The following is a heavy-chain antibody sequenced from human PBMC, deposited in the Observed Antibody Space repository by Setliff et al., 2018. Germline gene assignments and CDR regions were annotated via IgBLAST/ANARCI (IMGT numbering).Heavy chain of an antibody. CDR1: GCTFRNYA. J-gene: IGHJ4*02. CDR3: ARAPSVELVTIRTNSWFTY. Sequence: ASVKVSCKASGCTFRNYAFAWVRQAPGQGLEWVGWISVYNGDTNYAQKFQGRVTLTTDISTSTAYMELRSLTSDDSAFYYCARAPSVELVTIRTNSWFTYWGQGTLVTVSS. CDR2: ISVYNGDT. D-gene: IGHD5-18*01. V-gene: IGHV1-18*01.